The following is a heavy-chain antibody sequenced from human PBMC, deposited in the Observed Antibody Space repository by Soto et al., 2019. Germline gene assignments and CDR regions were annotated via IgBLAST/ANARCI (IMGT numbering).Heavy chain of an antibody. CDR1: GFTFSRYD. CDR2: IGSAGDT. Sequence: EVQLVESGGGLVRPGGSLRLSCAASGFTFSRYDIHWVRQATGKGLEWVSAIGSAGDTHYAGSVKGRFTISRENAKTSSYLQMNSPRAEDTAVYYCARPIYGDYAFDSWGQGTLVTVSS. J-gene: IGHJ4*02. V-gene: IGHV3-13*01. CDR3: ARPIYGDYAFDS. D-gene: IGHD4-17*01.